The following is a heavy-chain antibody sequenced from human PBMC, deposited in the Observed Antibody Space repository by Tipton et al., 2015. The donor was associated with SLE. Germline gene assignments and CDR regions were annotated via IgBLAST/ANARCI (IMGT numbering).Heavy chain of an antibody. J-gene: IGHJ6*03. D-gene: IGHD6-6*01. CDR3: ARGPPVASYYYYMNV. Sequence: TLSLTCSVSGGSISSGTYYWSWIRQPAGKGLEWIGRIYTNGNTNYKPSLKSRLTISIDTSKNQFSLTLSSVTAADTAVYYCARGPPVASYYYYMNVWGKGTTVTVSS. V-gene: IGHV4-61*02. CDR2: IYTNGNT. CDR1: GGSISSGTYY.